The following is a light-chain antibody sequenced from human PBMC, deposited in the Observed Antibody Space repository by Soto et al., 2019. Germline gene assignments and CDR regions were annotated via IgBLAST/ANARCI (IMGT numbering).Light chain of an antibody. J-gene: IGLJ1*01. V-gene: IGLV1-40*01. CDR2: ANI. Sequence: QSVLTQPPSVSGAPGQRVTISCTWSSSNIGAGYDVHWYQQRPGAAPKLLISANINRPSGVPDRFSGSKSGTSASLAITGLQADDEGDYYCQSYDSTLSARYVFGTGTKVTVL. CDR1: SSNIGAGYD. CDR3: QSYDSTLSARYV.